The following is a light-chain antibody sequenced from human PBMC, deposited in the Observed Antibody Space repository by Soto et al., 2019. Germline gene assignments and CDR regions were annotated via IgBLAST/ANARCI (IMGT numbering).Light chain of an antibody. J-gene: IGKJ2*01. CDR2: GAS. V-gene: IGKV3-15*01. CDR1: QSVSSN. CDR3: QQYNNWSSLT. Sequence: EIVMTQSPATLSVSPGERATLSCRASQSVSSNLAWYQHKPGHAPRLLIYGASTRAAGIPARFSGSGSGTEFTLTISSLQSEDVAVYYFQQYNNWSSLTFGQGTKLEIK.